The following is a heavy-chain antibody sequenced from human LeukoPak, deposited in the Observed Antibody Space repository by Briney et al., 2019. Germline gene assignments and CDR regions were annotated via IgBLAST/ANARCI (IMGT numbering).Heavy chain of an antibody. V-gene: IGHV4-4*07. CDR2: IYTSGST. J-gene: IGHJ5*02. D-gene: IGHD5-18*01. CDR3: ATEARGYSYGPNH. CDR1: GGSINNYY. Sequence: PSETLSLTCTVSGGSINNYYWSWIRQPAGKGLEWIGRIYTSGSTNYNPSLKSRLTISVDTSKNQFSLKLSSVTAADTAVYYCATEARGYSYGPNHWGQGTLVTVSS.